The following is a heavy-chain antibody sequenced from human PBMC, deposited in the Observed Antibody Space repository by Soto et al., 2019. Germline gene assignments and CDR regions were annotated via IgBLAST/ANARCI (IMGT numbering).Heavy chain of an antibody. CDR1: GYTFTDHY. D-gene: IGHD4-17*01. Sequence: QVQLVQSGAEVKKPGASVKVSYVASGYTFTDHYIHWVRQAPGQGLEWMGWINPHSGDTIYAQKFQGRVTLTRDTSISTAYMERSRLRSDDTAVYYCARGRTVNFYCMDVWGQGTTVTVSS. J-gene: IGHJ6*02. CDR3: ARGRTVNFYCMDV. CDR2: INPHSGDT. V-gene: IGHV1-2*02.